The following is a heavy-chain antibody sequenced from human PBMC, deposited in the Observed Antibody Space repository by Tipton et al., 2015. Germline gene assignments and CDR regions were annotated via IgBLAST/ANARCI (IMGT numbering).Heavy chain of an antibody. CDR1: GDSIRNKY. J-gene: IGHJ6*02. V-gene: IGHV4-59*01. Sequence: GLVKPSETLSLVCSVSGDSIRNKYWSWIRQPPGKGLEWIGYIHYTGSTNYNPSLRSRVTILVDTSKNQFSLKLSSVTAADTAVYYCARDTSGGGSFYYYYGMDVWGQGTTVTVSS. CDR3: ARDTSGGGSFYYYYGMDV. D-gene: IGHD2-15*01. CDR2: IHYTGST.